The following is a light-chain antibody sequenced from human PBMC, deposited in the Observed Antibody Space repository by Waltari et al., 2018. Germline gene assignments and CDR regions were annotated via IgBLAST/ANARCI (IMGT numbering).Light chain of an antibody. V-gene: IGKV1-5*03. CDR3: QQYNSYSLLT. CDR1: QSISNW. J-gene: IGKJ4*01. CDR2: KAS. Sequence: DIQMTKSPYTLSASVGDRVIITCLASQSISNWLAWYQQKPGKAPKLLIYKASSLESGVPSRFSGSGSGTVFTLTISSLQPDDFATYYCQQYNSYSLLTFGGGTKVEIK.